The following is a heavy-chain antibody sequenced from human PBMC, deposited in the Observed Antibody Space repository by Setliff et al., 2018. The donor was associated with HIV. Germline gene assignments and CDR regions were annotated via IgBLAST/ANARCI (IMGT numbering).Heavy chain of an antibody. D-gene: IGHD3-3*01. CDR3: VILRRDVPTRYNWFDP. CDR2: FDPQDGKT. CDR1: GYTLTEVS. J-gene: IGHJ5*02. V-gene: IGHV1-24*01. Sequence: ASVKVSCKISGYTLTEVSMHWVRQAPGKGLEWMGYFDPQDGKTIYAQKFQGRVTMTEDTSTGTAYMTLTGLTFEDTAVYYCVILRRDVPTRYNWFDPWGQGTLVTVSS.